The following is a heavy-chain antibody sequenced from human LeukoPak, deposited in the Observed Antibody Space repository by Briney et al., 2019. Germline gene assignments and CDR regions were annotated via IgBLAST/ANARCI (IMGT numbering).Heavy chain of an antibody. CDR3: ARRDTGWNYCDY. V-gene: IGHV4-59*08. CDR2: IHYKGST. Sequence: PSETLSLTCTISGDSINGHYWSWIRQPPGKRLEWIGDIHYKGSTNYNLSLKSRVTISVDTSKNHLSLNLTSVLAADTAIYYCARRDTGWNYCDYWGQGSLVTVSS. CDR1: GDSINGHY. D-gene: IGHD6-19*01. J-gene: IGHJ4*02.